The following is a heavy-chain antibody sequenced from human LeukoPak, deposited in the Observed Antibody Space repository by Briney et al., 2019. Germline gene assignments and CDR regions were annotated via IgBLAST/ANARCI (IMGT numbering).Heavy chain of an antibody. CDR2: ISYDRRDT. J-gene: IGHJ4*02. Sequence: GGSLRLSCTVSGFTFGSRGMSSVRQAPGKGLEWVSSISYDRRDTHYADSVRGRFTISRDISDNTLYLQMNSLRDEDTALYYCANSPGAWGHDYWGQGTLVFVSS. CDR1: GFTFGSRG. V-gene: IGHV3-23*01. D-gene: IGHD7-27*01. CDR3: ANSPGAWGHDY.